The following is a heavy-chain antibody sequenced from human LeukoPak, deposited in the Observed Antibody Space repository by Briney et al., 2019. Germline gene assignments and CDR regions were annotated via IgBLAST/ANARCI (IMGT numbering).Heavy chain of an antibody. V-gene: IGHV4-34*01. Sequence: SETLSLTCAVYGGSFSGYYWSWIRQPPGKGLEWIGEINHSGSTNYNPSLKSRVTISVDTSKNQFSLKLSSVTAADTAVYYCARQSRYCSSTSCYLLFDYWGQGTLVTVPS. CDR2: INHSGST. CDR1: GGSFSGYY. J-gene: IGHJ4*02. CDR3: ARQSRYCSSTSCYLLFDY. D-gene: IGHD2-2*01.